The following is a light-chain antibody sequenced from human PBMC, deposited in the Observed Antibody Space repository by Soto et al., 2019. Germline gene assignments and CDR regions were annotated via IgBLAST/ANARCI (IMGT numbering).Light chain of an antibody. V-gene: IGKV1-33*01. CDR3: QQYDNLPIT. CDR1: QGIRND. Sequence: IQMTQSPSSLSASIGDRVTITCRASQGIRNDLGWYQQKPGKAPKLLIYDASNLETGVPSRFSGSGSGTDFTFTISSLQPEDIATYYCQQYDNLPITFGQGTRLEIK. J-gene: IGKJ5*01. CDR2: DAS.